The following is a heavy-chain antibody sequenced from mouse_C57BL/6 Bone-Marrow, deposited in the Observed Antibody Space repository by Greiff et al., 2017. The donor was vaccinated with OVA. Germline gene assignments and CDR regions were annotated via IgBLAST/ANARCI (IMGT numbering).Heavy chain of an antibody. D-gene: IGHD3-1*01. Sequence: QVQLQQPGAELVMPGASVKLSCKASGYTFTSYWMHWVKQRPGQGLEWIGEIDPSDSYTNYNQKFKGKSTLTVDKSSSTAYMQLSSLTSEDTAVYYCTTRGAYWGQGTLVTVSA. J-gene: IGHJ3*01. CDR2: IDPSDSYT. V-gene: IGHV1-69*01. CDR3: TTRGAY. CDR1: GYTFTSYW.